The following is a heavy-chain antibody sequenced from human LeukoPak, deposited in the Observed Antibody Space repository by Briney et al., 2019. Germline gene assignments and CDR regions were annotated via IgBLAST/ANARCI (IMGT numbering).Heavy chain of an antibody. CDR2: IYYSGST. V-gene: IGHV4-59*01. D-gene: IGHD3-10*01. CDR3: ARGYGPGSYYMSHPFDY. Sequence: SETLSLTCTVSGGSISSYYWSWIRQPPGKGLEWIGYIYYSGSTNYNPSLKSRVTISVDTSKNQFSLKLSSVTAADTAVYYCARGYGPGSYYMSHPFDYWGQGTLVTVSS. CDR1: GGSISSYY. J-gene: IGHJ4*02.